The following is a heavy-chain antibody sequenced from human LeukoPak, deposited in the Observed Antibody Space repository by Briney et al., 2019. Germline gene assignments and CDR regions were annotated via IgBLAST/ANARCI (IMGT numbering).Heavy chain of an antibody. Sequence: PSETLSLTCTVSGGSISSNSYYWGWIRQPPGKGLAWIGSIYYSGSTYYNPSLKSRVTISVDTSKNQFSLKLSSVTAADTAVYYCASGSRSVSQYNWFDPWGQGTLVTVSS. CDR2: IYYSGST. CDR3: ASGSRSVSQYNWFDP. D-gene: IGHD3-10*01. J-gene: IGHJ5*02. CDR1: GGSISSNSYY. V-gene: IGHV4-39*01.